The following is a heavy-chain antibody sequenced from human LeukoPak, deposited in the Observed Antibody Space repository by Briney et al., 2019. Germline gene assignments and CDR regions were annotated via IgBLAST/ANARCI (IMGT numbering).Heavy chain of an antibody. J-gene: IGHJ6*04. Sequence: GGSLRLSCAASGFTFSSYWMHWVRQAPGKGLVWVSRINSDGSSTSYADSVKGRFTISRDNAKNTLYLQMNSLRAEDMAVYYCARDGSGTYYYGMDVWGKGTTVTVSS. CDR2: INSDGSST. D-gene: IGHD3-10*01. CDR3: ARDGSGTYYYGMDV. V-gene: IGHV3-74*01. CDR1: GFTFSSYW.